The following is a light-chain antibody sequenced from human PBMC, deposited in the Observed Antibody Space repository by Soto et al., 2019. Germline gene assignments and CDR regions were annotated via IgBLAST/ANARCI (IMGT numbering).Light chain of an antibody. CDR3: QEYNNWHPIT. CDR1: QSVSSS. J-gene: IGKJ4*01. V-gene: IGKV3-15*01. Sequence: EMVMTQSPATLSLSPGQRGTLSCRASQSVSSSLAWYQQKPGQAPRLLIYGASTRATGIPVRFSGSGSGTEFTLTITSLQSEDFAVYYCQEYNNWHPITFGGGTKVDIK. CDR2: GAS.